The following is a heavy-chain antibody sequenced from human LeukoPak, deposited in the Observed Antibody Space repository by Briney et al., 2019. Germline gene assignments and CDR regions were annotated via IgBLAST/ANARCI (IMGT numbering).Heavy chain of an antibody. V-gene: IGHV3-23*01. CDR3: AKARQLVPYNWFDP. J-gene: IGHJ5*02. CDR1: GFTFSSYA. Sequence: TGGSLRLSWAASGFTFSSYAMSWVRQAPGKGLEWVSAISGSGGSTYYADSVKGRFTISRDNSKNTLYLQMNSLRAEDTAVYYCAKARQLVPYNWFDPWGQGTLVTVSS. CDR2: ISGSGGST. D-gene: IGHD6-13*01.